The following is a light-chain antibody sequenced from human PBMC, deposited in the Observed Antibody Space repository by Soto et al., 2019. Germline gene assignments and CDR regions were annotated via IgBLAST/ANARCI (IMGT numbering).Light chain of an antibody. Sequence: QSVLTQPPSASGSPGQSVTIACTGTGSDVGGYNFVSWYQHHPGKAPKLMIYEVTRRPSGVPDRFSGSKSANTASLTVSGLLAEDEADYYCASYAGGNQVFGTRTKVTVL. CDR2: EVT. V-gene: IGLV2-8*01. CDR3: ASYAGGNQV. CDR1: GSDVGGYNF. J-gene: IGLJ1*01.